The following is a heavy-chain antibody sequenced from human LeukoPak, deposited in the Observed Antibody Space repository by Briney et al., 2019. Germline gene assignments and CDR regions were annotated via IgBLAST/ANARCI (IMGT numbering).Heavy chain of an antibody. V-gene: IGHV3-30*18. D-gene: IGHD6-13*01. CDR1: GFTFSSYG. CDR2: ISYDGSNK. CDR3: AKDSAAAGGKPLDY. J-gene: IGHJ4*02. Sequence: GGSLRLSCAASGFTFSSYGMHWVRQAPGKGLEWVAVISYDGSNKYYVDSVKGRFTISRDNSKNTLYLQMNSLRAEDTAVYYCAKDSAAAGGKPLDYWGQGTLVTVSS.